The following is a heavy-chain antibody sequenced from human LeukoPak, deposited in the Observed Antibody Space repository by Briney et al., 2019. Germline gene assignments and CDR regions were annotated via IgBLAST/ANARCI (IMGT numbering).Heavy chain of an antibody. CDR3: AKVVGATWNFDY. V-gene: IGHV3-23*01. CDR1: GFTFTNYA. Sequence: GGSLRLSCAASGFTFTNYAMSWVRQAPGKGLEWVSAISGSNTYYADSVKGRFTISRDNSKNTLYLQMNSLSAEDTAVYYCAKVVGATWNFDYWGQGTLVTVSS. J-gene: IGHJ4*02. CDR2: ISGSNT. D-gene: IGHD1-26*01.